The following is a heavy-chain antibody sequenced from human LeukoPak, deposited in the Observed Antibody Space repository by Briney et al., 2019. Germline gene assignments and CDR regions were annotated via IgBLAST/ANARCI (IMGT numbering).Heavy chain of an antibody. CDR1: GFSLSTTGGG. V-gene: IGHV2-5*02. CDR3: TYRRLAFDI. CDR2: IYWDDAK. Sequence: SGPTLVKPTQTLTLTCTFSGFSLSTTGGGVGWIRHPSGKALEWLPLIYWDDAKRYSPSLKSRLTITKDSSKNHVVLRMTTMDPVDRATYYCTYRRLAFDIWGHGTMVTVSS. J-gene: IGHJ3*02.